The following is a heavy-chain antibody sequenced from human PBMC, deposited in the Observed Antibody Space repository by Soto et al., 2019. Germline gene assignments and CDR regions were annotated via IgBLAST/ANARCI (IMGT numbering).Heavy chain of an antibody. CDR1: GIDLENYG. CDR2: IASDGTTK. Sequence: VQLVESGGGVVHPGRSLRLSCVASGIDLENYGIHWVRQAPGEGLEWVAVIASDGTTKSYIDSVRGRFTISRGNFRGTVCLQMDSLRRGETAMYYCVKDGGGVRYNYNIRGDSWGQGTQVTVSS. J-gene: IGHJ4*02. CDR3: VKDGGGVRYNYNIRGDS. D-gene: IGHD5-18*01. V-gene: IGHV3-30*18.